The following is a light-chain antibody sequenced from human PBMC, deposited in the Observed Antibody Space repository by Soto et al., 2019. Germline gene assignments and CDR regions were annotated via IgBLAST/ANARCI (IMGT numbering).Light chain of an antibody. J-gene: IGKJ5*01. Sequence: DIQMTQSPSSLSASVGDRVTITCRASQSISNSLNWYQQKPGRAPKLLIYAASSLQSGVPSRFSGSGSGTDFILTLSSLQPEDFATYYCQQSYSTPRDFGQGTRLE. V-gene: IGKV1-39*01. CDR2: AAS. CDR1: QSISNS. CDR3: QQSYSTPRD.